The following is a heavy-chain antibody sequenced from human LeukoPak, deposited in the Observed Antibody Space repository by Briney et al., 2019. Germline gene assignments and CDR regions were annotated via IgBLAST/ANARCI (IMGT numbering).Heavy chain of an antibody. Sequence: GASVKVSCKASGGTFSSYAISWVRQAPGQGLEWMGRIIPILGIANYAQKFQGRVTITADKSTSTAYMELSSLRSEDTAVYYCARGRSDRYYGSGSYYFDYWGQGTLVTVSS. J-gene: IGHJ4*02. CDR2: IIPILGIA. CDR1: GGTFSSYA. V-gene: IGHV1-69*04. D-gene: IGHD3-10*01. CDR3: ARGRSDRYYGSGSYYFDY.